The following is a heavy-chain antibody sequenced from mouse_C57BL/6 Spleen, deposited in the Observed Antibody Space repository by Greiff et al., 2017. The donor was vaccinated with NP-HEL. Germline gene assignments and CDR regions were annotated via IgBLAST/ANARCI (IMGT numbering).Heavy chain of an antibody. CDR3: TGGYGNYAAY. V-gene: IGHV6-3*01. Sequence: EVKVEESGGGLVQPGGSMKLSCVASGFTFSNYWMNWVRQSPEKGLEWVAQIRLKSDNYATHYAESVKGRFTISRDDSKSSVYLQMNNLRAEDTGIYYCTGGYGNYAAYWGQGTLVTVSA. J-gene: IGHJ3*01. CDR2: IRLKSDNYAT. D-gene: IGHD2-1*01. CDR1: GFTFSNYW.